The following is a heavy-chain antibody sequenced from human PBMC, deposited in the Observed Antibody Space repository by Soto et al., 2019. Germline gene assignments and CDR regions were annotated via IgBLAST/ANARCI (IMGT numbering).Heavy chain of an antibody. CDR3: ARMSGSSGYYGMDV. D-gene: IGHD3-22*01. CDR1: GGSISSGGYY. CDR2: IYYSGST. V-gene: IGHV4-31*03. J-gene: IGHJ6*02. Sequence: QVQLQESGPGLVKPSQTVSLTCTVSGGSISSGGYYWSWIRQHPGKGLEWIGYIYYSGSTYYNPPLKSRVTISVDTSKNQFSLKLSSVTAADTAVYYCARMSGSSGYYGMDVCGQGTTVTVSS.